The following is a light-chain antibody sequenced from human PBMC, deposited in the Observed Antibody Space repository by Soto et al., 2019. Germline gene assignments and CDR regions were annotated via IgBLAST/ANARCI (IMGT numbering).Light chain of an antibody. CDR1: QDVSSN. Sequence: EMVVTQSPATLSVSPGERATLSCRASQDVSSNLAWYQQKPGQAPRLLIYGASTRATGTPARFSGSGSETEFTRTISSLQSEDYALYFCQPYIRCPLTFAGGTKVEI. CDR3: QPYIRCPLT. V-gene: IGKV3-15*01. CDR2: GAS. J-gene: IGKJ4*01.